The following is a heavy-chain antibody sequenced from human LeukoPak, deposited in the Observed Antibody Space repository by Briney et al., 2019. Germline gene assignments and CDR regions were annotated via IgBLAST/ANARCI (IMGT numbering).Heavy chain of an antibody. D-gene: IGHD2-2*01. J-gene: IGHJ3*02. Sequence: GGSLRLSCTASGFTVRSNYMFWVRQAPGKGLECVSVIYSDGSAYYADSVKGRFTIPRDSSMNTLFLQMNSLRAEDTAMYYCAGWSVVVPARPEAFDIWGQGTMVTVSS. V-gene: IGHV3-53*01. CDR2: IYSDGSA. CDR3: AGWSVVVPARPEAFDI. CDR1: GFTVRSNY.